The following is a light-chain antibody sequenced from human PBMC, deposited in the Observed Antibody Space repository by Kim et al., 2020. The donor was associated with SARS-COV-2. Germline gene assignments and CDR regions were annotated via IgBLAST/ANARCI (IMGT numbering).Light chain of an antibody. Sequence: EIVLTQSPGTLSLSPGERATLSCRASQSVSSSYLAWYQQKPGQAPRLLIYGASSRATGILDRFSGSGSGTDFTLTISRLEPEDFAVYYCQQYGSSPLWTFGQGTKVDIK. CDR2: GAS. CDR1: QSVSSSY. V-gene: IGKV3-20*01. CDR3: QQYGSSPLWT. J-gene: IGKJ1*01.